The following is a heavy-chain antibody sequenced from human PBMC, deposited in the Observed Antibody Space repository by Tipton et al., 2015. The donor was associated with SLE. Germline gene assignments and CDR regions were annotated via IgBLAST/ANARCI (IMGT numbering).Heavy chain of an antibody. CDR2: ISGDNRRT. D-gene: IGHD1-26*01. CDR1: DYTFTAYG. Sequence: LVQSGAEVKKPGASVKVSCTASDYTFTAYGISWVRQAPGQGQEWMGWISGDNRRTSYAQNLQDRVTLTTDTSTSTAYMELISLRSDDTAVYYCARLHMGGASDYWGQGTLVSVSS. CDR3: ARLHMGGASDY. V-gene: IGHV1-18*04. J-gene: IGHJ4*02.